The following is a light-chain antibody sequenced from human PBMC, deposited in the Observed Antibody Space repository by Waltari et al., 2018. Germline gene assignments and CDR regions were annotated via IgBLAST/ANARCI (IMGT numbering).Light chain of an antibody. CDR3: CSYAGSSTLL. V-gene: IGLV2-23*01. Sequence: QSALTQPASVSGSPGQSITVSCPGTSSDVGSYNLVSWYQQHPGKAPKLMIYGGSKRHSGVSMRFSGSKSGNTASLTISGLQAEDEAEYYCCSYAGSSTLLFGGGTKVTVL. CDR1: SSDVGSYNL. J-gene: IGLJ2*01. CDR2: GGS.